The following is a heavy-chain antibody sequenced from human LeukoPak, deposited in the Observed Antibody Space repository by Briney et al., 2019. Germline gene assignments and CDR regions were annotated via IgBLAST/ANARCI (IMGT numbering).Heavy chain of an antibody. V-gene: IGHV4-59*01. J-gene: IGHJ4*02. D-gene: IGHD6-19*01. CDR2: ISYGGNT. CDR3: ARSKVTDNSSGWAY. Sequence: TSETLSLTCTVSGGSIGSYYWSWIRQPPGKGLEWIGYISYGGNTNYNPSLKNRVTISFDTSKNQFSLKLTSVTAADTAVYYCARSKVTDNSSGWAYWGQGTLVTVSS. CDR1: GGSIGSYY.